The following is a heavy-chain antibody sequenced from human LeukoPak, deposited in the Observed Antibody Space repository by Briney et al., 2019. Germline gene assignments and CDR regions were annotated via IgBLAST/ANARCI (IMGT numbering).Heavy chain of an antibody. Sequence: EGSLRLSSAASGFTFSGYAVSWVRQAPGKGLEWVSAIRGSGGSTYYADSVKGRFTISRDNSKNTLYLKMKSLRAKDTAVYYCAKDPLRIAVGGTLRGYWGQGTLVTVSS. CDR1: GFTFSGYA. D-gene: IGHD6-19*01. CDR3: AKDPLRIAVGGTLRGY. J-gene: IGHJ4*02. V-gene: IGHV3-23*01. CDR2: IRGSGGST.